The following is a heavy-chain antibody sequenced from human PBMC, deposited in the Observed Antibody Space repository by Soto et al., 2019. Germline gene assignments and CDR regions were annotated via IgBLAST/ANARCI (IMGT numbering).Heavy chain of an antibody. D-gene: IGHD6-13*01. J-gene: IGHJ4*02. CDR2: IYYSGST. CDR1: GGSISSYY. CDR3: ARETAAGSHFDY. Sequence: PSETLSLTCTVSGGSISSYYWRWIRQPPGKGLEWIGYIYYSGSTNYNPSLKSRVTISVDTSKNQFSLKLSSVTAADTAVYYCARETAAGSHFDYWGQGTLVTVSS. V-gene: IGHV4-59*01.